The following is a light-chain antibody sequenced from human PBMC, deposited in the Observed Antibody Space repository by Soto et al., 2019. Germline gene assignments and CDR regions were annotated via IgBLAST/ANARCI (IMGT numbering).Light chain of an antibody. CDR2: AAS. CDR1: QGISSY. J-gene: IGKJ1*01. V-gene: IGKV1-8*01. Sequence: AIRMTQSPSSLSASTGDRVTITCRASQGISSYLAWYQQKPGKAPKLLIYAASTLQSGLPSRFSGSGSGTDFTLTISCLQSEDFATYYCQQYYSYPPVTFGQGTKVEIK. CDR3: QQYYSYPPVT.